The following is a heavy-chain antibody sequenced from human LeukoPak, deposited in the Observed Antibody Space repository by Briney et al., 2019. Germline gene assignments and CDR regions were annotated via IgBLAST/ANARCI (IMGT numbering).Heavy chain of an antibody. CDR1: GYTFTSYG. V-gene: IGHV1-18*01. Sequence: ASVKVSCKASGYTFTSYGISWVREAPGQGLEWMGWISAYNGNTNYAQKLQGRVTMTTDTSTSTAYMELRSLRSDDTDVYYCARVPLIWFGELCYFDYWGQGTLVTVSP. CDR3: ARVPLIWFGELCYFDY. D-gene: IGHD3-10*01. CDR2: ISAYNGNT. J-gene: IGHJ4*02.